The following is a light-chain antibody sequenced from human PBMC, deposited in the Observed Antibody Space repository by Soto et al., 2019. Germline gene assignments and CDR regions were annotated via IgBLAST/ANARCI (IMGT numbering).Light chain of an antibody. V-gene: IGLV2-14*01. Sequence: QSALTQPPSASGSPGQSVTISCTGTSSDVGDYNYVSWYQQHPGKAPKLMIYEVSKRPSGVSNRFSGSKSGNTASLTISGLQAEDEGDYYCSSYTSSSTVVFGGGTKLTVL. CDR1: SSDVGDYNY. CDR2: EVS. J-gene: IGLJ2*01. CDR3: SSYTSSSTVV.